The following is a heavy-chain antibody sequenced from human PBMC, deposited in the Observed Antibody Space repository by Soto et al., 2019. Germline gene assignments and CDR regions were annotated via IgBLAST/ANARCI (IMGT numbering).Heavy chain of an antibody. CDR1: GFTFSSYW. V-gene: IGHV3-74*01. J-gene: IGHJ4*02. Sequence: EVQLVESGGGLVQPGGSLRRSCAASGFTFSSYWMHWVRQAPGKGLVWVSRINSDGSSTSYADSVKGRFTISRDNAKNTLYLQMNSLRAEDTAVYYCAIRASYYDSSGYFDYWGQGTLVTVSS. CDR2: INSDGSST. D-gene: IGHD3-22*01. CDR3: AIRASYYDSSGYFDY.